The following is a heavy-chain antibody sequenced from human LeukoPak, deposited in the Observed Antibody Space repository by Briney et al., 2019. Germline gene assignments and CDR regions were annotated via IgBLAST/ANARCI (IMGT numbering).Heavy chain of an antibody. V-gene: IGHV3-74*01. Sequence: GGSLRLSCAVSGIIFSSYSMNWVRQGPGKGPVWVSRMKTDGTRIEYADSVKGRFTISRDNAKNTLFLQMSSLRVEDTAVYYCARGADHGGSYYPDWGQGTRVTVSS. J-gene: IGHJ4*02. CDR3: ARGADHGGSYYPD. D-gene: IGHD3-10*01. CDR1: GIIFSSYS. CDR2: MKTDGTRI.